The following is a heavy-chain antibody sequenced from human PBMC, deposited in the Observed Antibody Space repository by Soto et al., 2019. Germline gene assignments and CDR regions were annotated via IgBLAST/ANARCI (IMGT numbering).Heavy chain of an antibody. CDR3: ARKLSSRWYLANYYYYGMDV. V-gene: IGHV1-69*06. D-gene: IGHD6-13*01. CDR2: IIPIFGTA. J-gene: IGHJ6*02. CDR1: GGTFSSYA. Sequence: QVQLVQSGAEVKKPGSSVKVSCKASGGTFSSYAISWLRQATGHGLEWMGGIIPIFGTANYAQKFQGRVTITADKSTSTAYMELSSLRSEDTAVYYCARKLSSRWYLANYYYYGMDVWGHGTTVTVSS.